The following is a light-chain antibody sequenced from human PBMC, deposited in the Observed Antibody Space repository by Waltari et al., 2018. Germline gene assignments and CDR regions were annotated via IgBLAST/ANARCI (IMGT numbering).Light chain of an antibody. CDR3: QHHFRLPAT. V-gene: IGKV3-20*01. CDR1: QNIGHY. Sequence: IVLTQSPGTLSLSPGGRATLSCRASQNIGHYLAWYQQKPGQAPRLLIYASSTRAAGSPDRVSGSGSGADFSLTITRLEPDDFAVYYCQHHFRLPATFGQGTKV. J-gene: IGKJ1*01. CDR2: ASS.